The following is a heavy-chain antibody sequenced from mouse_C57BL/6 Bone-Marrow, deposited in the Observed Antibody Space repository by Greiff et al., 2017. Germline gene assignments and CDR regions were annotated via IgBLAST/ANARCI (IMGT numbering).Heavy chain of an antibody. V-gene: IGHV1-81*01. CDR1: GYTFTSYG. J-gene: IGHJ4*01. Sequence: QVQLQQSGAELARPGASVKLSCKASGYTFTSYGISWVKQRTGQGLEWIGEIYPRSGNTYYNEKFKGKATLTADKSSSTAYMELRRLTSEDSAVYFCARHGYYAMDYWGQGTSVTVSS. CDR2: IYPRSGNT. CDR3: ARHGYYAMDY.